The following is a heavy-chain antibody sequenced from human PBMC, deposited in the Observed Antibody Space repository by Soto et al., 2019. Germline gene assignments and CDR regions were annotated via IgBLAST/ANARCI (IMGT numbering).Heavy chain of an antibody. CDR1: SGSFNDYY. Sequence: SETLSLTCTVYSGSFNDYYWAWIRQPPGKGLEWIGEINHSGSTNYNPSLKSRVTISVDTPKAQVSLKMTSVTAADTAVYYCARGQYDFWSGNYYYYGMDVWGQGTTVTVSS. J-gene: IGHJ6*02. CDR2: INHSGST. V-gene: IGHV4-34*01. CDR3: ARGQYDFWSGNYYYYGMDV. D-gene: IGHD3-3*01.